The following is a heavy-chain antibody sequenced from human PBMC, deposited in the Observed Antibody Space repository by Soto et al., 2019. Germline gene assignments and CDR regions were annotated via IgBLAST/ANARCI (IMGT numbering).Heavy chain of an antibody. CDR2: IYQSGST. Sequence: QLQLRESGSGLAKPSQTLSLTGTVSGAPITSGAYSWSWIRQPPAKGLEWIGFIYQSGSTHYNPSLKSRVTISVDRSKNHFSLQLTSLTAADTAVYYCARDMSGCSSSDCYLSGWFDPWGPGTLVTVSS. CDR1: GAPITSGAYS. CDR3: ARDMSGCSSSDCYLSGWFDP. V-gene: IGHV4-30-2*01. D-gene: IGHD2-21*02. J-gene: IGHJ5*02.